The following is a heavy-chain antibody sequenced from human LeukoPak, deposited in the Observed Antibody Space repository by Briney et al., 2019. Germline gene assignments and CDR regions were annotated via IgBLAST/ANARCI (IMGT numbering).Heavy chain of an antibody. CDR3: ARESSPVLLWFGELPRFDY. Sequence: SETLSLTCTVSGGSISSSSYYWGWIRQPPGKGLEWIGSIYYSGSTYYNPSLKSRVTISVDTSKNQFSLKLSSVTAADTAVYYCARESSPVLLWFGELPRFDYWGQGTLVTVSS. CDR2: IYYSGST. J-gene: IGHJ4*02. V-gene: IGHV4-39*07. D-gene: IGHD3-10*01. CDR1: GGSISSSSYY.